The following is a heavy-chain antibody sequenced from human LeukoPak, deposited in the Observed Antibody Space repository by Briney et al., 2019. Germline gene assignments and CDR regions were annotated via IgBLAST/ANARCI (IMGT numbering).Heavy chain of an antibody. CDR1: GGSISSYY. D-gene: IGHD3-9*01. Sequence: SETLSLTCTVSGGSISSYYWSWIRQPPGKGLEWIGYIYYSGSTNYNPSLKSRVTISVDTSKNQFSLKLSSVTAADTAVYHCARGGYYDILTGYYNWFDPWGQGTLVTVSS. CDR2: IYYSGST. V-gene: IGHV4-59*01. CDR3: ARGGYYDILTGYYNWFDP. J-gene: IGHJ5*02.